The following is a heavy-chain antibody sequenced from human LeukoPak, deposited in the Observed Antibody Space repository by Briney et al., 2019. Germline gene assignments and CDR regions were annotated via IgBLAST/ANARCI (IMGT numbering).Heavy chain of an antibody. Sequence: ASVKVSCKASGYTFTGYYMHWVRQAPGQGLEWMGIINPSGGSTSYAQKFQGRVTMTRDTSTSTVYMELSSLRSEDTAVYYCARDSGDGWFDPWGQGTLVTVSS. CDR1: GYTFTGYY. J-gene: IGHJ5*02. CDR3: ARDSGDGWFDP. CDR2: INPSGGST. D-gene: IGHD5-12*01. V-gene: IGHV1-46*01.